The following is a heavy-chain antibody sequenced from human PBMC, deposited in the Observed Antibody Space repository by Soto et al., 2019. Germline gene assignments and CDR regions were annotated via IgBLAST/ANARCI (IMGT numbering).Heavy chain of an antibody. J-gene: IGHJ6*02. D-gene: IGHD3-22*01. CDR1: GFTFSSYA. CDR3: VKGYYDSSGYERSYYYYGMDV. CDR2: ISSNGGST. V-gene: IGHV3-64D*06. Sequence: WGSLRLSCSASGFTFSSYAMHWVRQAPGKGLEYVSAISSNGGSTYYADSVKGRFTISRDNSKNTLYLQMSSLRAEDTAVYYCVKGYYDSSGYERSYYYYGMDVWGQGTTVTVSS.